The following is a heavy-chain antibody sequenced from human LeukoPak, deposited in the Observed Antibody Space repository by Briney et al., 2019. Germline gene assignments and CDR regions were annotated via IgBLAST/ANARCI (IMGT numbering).Heavy chain of an antibody. CDR2: IKQDGSEK. V-gene: IGHV3-7*01. J-gene: IGHJ4*02. CDR3: AREMTTVTTIDY. Sequence: PGGSLRLSCVASGFTFSSYSMNWVRQAPGKGLEWVANIKQDGSEKYYVDSVKGRFTISRDNAKNSLYLQMNSLRAEDTAVYYCAREMTTVTTIDYWGQGTLVTVSS. CDR1: GFTFSSYS. D-gene: IGHD4-17*01.